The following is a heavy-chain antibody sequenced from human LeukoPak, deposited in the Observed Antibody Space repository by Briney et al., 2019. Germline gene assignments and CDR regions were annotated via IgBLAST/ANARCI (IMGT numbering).Heavy chain of an antibody. CDR3: ARESPTPLNNYYYYFYMDV. CDR2: ISSSSSYI. J-gene: IGHJ6*03. CDR1: GFTFSSYS. V-gene: IGHV3-21*01. Sequence: PGGSLRLSCAASGFTFSSYSMNWVRQAPGKGLEWVSSISSSSSYIYYADSVKGRFTIPRDNAKNSLYLQMNNLRAEDTAVYYCARESPTPLNNYYYYFYMDVWGKGTTVTVSS.